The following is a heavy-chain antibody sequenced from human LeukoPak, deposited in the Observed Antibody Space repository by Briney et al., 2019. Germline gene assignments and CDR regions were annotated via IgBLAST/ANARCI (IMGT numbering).Heavy chain of an antibody. CDR1: GGSFSGYY. CDR3: ARGRPAVAKIRGNLDY. Sequence: SETLSLTCAVYGGSFSGYYWSWIRQPPGKGLEWIGEINHSGSTNYNPFLKSRVTISVDTSKNQFSLRLSSVTAADTAVYYCARGRPAVAKIRGNLDYWGQGTLVTVSS. V-gene: IGHV4-34*01. CDR2: INHSGST. J-gene: IGHJ4*02. D-gene: IGHD6-19*01.